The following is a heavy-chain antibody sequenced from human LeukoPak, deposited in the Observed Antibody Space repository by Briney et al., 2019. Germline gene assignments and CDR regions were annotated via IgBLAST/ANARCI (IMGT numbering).Heavy chain of an antibody. CDR3: ANGATGDY. CDR2: IRPDGSNK. V-gene: IGHV3-30*02. Sequence: GGSLRLSCAASGFTFSSYGMHWIRQAPGKGLEWVAFIRPDGSNKYYADSVKGRFTISRDNSKNTLYLQMNSLRAENTAVYYCANGATGDYWVQGTRVSDCS. J-gene: IGHJ4*02. D-gene: IGHD1-26*01. CDR1: GFTFSSYG.